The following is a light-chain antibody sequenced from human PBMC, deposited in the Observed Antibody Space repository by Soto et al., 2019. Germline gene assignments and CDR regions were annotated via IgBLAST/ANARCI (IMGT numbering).Light chain of an antibody. Sequence: ELVMTQSPATLSVSPGETATLSCRAGQSVSSNLAWYQQKPGQSPRLLIYGVSTRATSIPARFSGSGSGTEFTLTISSLQSEDFAVYYCQQYSKWPVTFGQGTKV. CDR2: GVS. V-gene: IGKV3-15*01. CDR1: QSVSSN. CDR3: QQYSKWPVT. J-gene: IGKJ1*01.